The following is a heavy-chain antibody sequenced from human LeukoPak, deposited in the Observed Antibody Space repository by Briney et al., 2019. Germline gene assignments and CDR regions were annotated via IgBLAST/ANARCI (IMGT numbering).Heavy chain of an antibody. D-gene: IGHD1-26*01. Sequence: PSETLSLTCAVYGGSFSGYYWSWIRQPPGKGLEWIGEINHSGSTNYNPSLKSRVTISVDTSKNQFSLKLSSVTAADTAVYYCARGEIREAAAGLVGATHFDYWGQGTLVTVSS. CDR1: GGSFSGYY. V-gene: IGHV4-34*01. CDR2: INHSGST. CDR3: ARGEIREAAAGLVGATHFDY. J-gene: IGHJ4*02.